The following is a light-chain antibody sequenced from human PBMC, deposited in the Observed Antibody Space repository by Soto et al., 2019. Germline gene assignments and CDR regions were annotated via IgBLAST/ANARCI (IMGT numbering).Light chain of an antibody. V-gene: IGLV1-44*01. CDR3: SAWDDNIYGPV. CDR2: RDN. Sequence: QSVLTQPPSASGTPGQSVANPCSGSSSDIGSNPVNWYLHLPGAAPKLLIYRDNQRPSGVPDRFSGSKSGTSASLTISGLQSEDEGDYFCSAWDDNIYGPVFGGGTKLTVL. CDR1: SSDIGSNP. J-gene: IGLJ2*01.